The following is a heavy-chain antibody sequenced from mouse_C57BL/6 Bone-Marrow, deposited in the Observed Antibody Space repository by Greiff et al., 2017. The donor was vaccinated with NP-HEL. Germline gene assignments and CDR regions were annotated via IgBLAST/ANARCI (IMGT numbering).Heavy chain of an antibody. Sequence: EVQRVESGPELVKPGASVKMSCKASGYTFTDYNMHWVKQSHGKSLEWIGYINPNNGGTSYNQKFKGKATLTVNKSSSTAYMELRSLTSEDSAVYYCAREEGQLRLRDWFAYWGQGTLVTVSA. J-gene: IGHJ3*01. CDR1: GYTFTDYN. D-gene: IGHD3-2*02. CDR2: INPNNGGT. CDR3: AREEGQLRLRDWFAY. V-gene: IGHV1-22*01.